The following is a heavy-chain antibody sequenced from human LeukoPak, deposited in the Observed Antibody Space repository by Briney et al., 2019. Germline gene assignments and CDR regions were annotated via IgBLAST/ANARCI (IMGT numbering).Heavy chain of an antibody. CDR1: GDSITNRNW. CDR3: ARDSPAYCSGGNCYNWYFDL. CDR2: TSHSGST. Sequence: PSGTLSLTCAVSGDSITNRNWWNWVRPPPGKGLEWIGETSHSGSTNYNPSLKSRVTIDKSKNEFSLNLSSVTAADTAVYYCARDSPAYCSGGNCYNWYFDLWGRGTLVSVSS. D-gene: IGHD2-15*01. V-gene: IGHV4-4*02. J-gene: IGHJ2*01.